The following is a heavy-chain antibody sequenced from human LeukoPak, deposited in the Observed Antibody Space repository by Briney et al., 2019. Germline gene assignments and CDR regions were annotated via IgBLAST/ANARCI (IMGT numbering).Heavy chain of an antibody. J-gene: IGHJ4*02. CDR2: ISAYNGNT. CDR3: ARALDIAAADSFDY. V-gene: IGHV1-18*01. D-gene: IGHD6-13*01. Sequence: ASVKVSCKASGYTFTSYGISWVRQSPGQGLEWMGWISAYNGNTNYAQKLQGRVTMTTDTSTSTAYMELRSLRSDDTAVYYCARALDIAAADSFDYRGQGTLVTVSS. CDR1: GYTFTSYG.